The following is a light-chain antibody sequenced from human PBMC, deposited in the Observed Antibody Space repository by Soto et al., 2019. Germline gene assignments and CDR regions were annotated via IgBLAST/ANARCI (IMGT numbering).Light chain of an antibody. CDR3: QQRGNWPPLT. V-gene: IGKV3-11*01. J-gene: IGKJ4*01. Sequence: PGERATLSCRASQSVRNSLAWYQQKPGQAPRLLIYDASTRAIGIPARFSGGGSGTDFTLTITRLEPEDFALYYCQQRGNWPPLTFGGGTKVEIK. CDR2: DAS. CDR1: QSVRNS.